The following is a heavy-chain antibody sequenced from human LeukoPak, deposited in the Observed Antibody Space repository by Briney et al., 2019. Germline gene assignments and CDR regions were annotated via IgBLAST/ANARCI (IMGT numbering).Heavy chain of an antibody. V-gene: IGHV3-21*01. Sequence: GRSLRLSCAASGFTFSSYSMNWVRQAPGKGLEWVSSISSSSSYIYYADSVKGRFTISRDNAKNSLYLQMNSLRAEDTAVYYCARDPRVAAAADGYDYWGQGTLVTVSS. J-gene: IGHJ4*02. CDR2: ISSSSSYI. CDR3: ARDPRVAAAADGYDY. D-gene: IGHD6-13*01. CDR1: GFTFSSYS.